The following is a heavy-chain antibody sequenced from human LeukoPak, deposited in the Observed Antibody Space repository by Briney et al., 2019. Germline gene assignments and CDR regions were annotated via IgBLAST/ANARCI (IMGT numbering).Heavy chain of an antibody. CDR3: VRGSSGYLVDY. J-gene: IGHJ4*02. V-gene: IGHV4-38-2*01. CDR2: IYHSGST. CDR1: GYSITSGYY. Sequence: SETLSLTCAVSGYSITSGYYWGWIRQPPGEGLEWIGNIYHSGSTYYNPSLKSRVTISVDTSKNHFSLKLSSVTAADTAVYYCVRGSSGYLVDYWGQGTLVTVSS. D-gene: IGHD3-22*01.